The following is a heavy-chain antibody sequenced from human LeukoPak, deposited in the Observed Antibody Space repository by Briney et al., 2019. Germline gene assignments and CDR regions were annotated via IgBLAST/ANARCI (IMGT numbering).Heavy chain of an antibody. CDR2: IKSKTDGGTV. CDR1: GFTFSSYA. J-gene: IGHJ6*03. V-gene: IGHV3-15*01. D-gene: IGHD2-2*01. Sequence: PGGSLRLSCAASGFTFSSYAMNWVRQAPGKGLEWVGRIKSKTDGGTVDYAAPVKGRVIISRDDSTNTLFLQMNSLKTEDTAVYYCTTDPFTSSFYYYMDVWGKGTTVTVSS. CDR3: TTDPFTSSFYYYMDV.